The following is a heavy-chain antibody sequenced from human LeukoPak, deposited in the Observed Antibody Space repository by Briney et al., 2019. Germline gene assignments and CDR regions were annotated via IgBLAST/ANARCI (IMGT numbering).Heavy chain of an antibody. Sequence: ASVKVSCKASGYTFTGDYMHWVLQAPGQGLEWMGWINPNSGGTNYAQKFQGRVTMTRDTSISTAYMELIRLSSDDTAVYYCARWGIVVVVAATDARGFDPWGQGTLVTVSS. CDR1: GYTFTGDY. CDR3: ARWGIVVVVAATDARGFDP. CDR2: INPNSGGT. V-gene: IGHV1-2*02. J-gene: IGHJ5*02. D-gene: IGHD2-15*01.